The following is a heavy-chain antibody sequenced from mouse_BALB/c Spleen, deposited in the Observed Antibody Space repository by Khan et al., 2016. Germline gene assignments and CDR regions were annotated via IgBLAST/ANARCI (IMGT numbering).Heavy chain of an antibody. Sequence: QIQLVQSGPELKKPGETVKISCKASGYTFTNYGMNWVKQAPGQGLKWMGWINTYTGKPTYADDFKGRFALSSDIFASTAYLPISNLKTEDTATYFCAGKANSFFAIYCWGQATTVTVSS. CDR2: INTYTGKP. D-gene: IGHD3-3*01. CDR3: AGKANSFFAIYC. V-gene: IGHV9-3-1*01. J-gene: IGHJ4*01. CDR1: GYTFTNYG.